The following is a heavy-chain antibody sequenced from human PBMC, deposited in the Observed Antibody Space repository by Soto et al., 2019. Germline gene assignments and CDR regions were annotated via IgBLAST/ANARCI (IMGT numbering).Heavy chain of an antibody. D-gene: IGHD6-19*01. V-gene: IGHV4-30-2*03. CDR1: EGSISSGGYS. CDR3: ARHGGYSSPFVV. CDR2: ISYSGST. Sequence: SEPLSLPSAVSEGSISSGGYSWSFIQQPPGKGLEWIGCISYSGSTNYNPSLTSRVTISVDTSKNQFSLKLSSVTAADTAVYYCARHGGYSSPFVVWGQGTTVTVSS. J-gene: IGHJ6*02.